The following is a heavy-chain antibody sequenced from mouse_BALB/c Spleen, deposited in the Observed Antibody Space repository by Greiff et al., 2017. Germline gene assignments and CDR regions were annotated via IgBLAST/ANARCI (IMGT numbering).Heavy chain of an antibody. V-gene: IGHV2-9*02. Sequence: VQGVESGPGLVAPSQSLSITCTVSGFSLTSYGVHWVRQPPGKGLEWLGVIWAGGSTNYNSALMSRLSISKDNSKSQVFLKMNSLQTDDTAMYYCARGRTLYAMDYWGQGTSVTVSS. CDR3: ARGRTLYAMDY. CDR2: IWAGGST. J-gene: IGHJ4*01. CDR1: GFSLTSYG.